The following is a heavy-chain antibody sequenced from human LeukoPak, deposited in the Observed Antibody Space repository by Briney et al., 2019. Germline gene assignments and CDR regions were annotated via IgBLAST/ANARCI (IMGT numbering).Heavy chain of an antibody. CDR3: ARNVGYSYGLNYYYYMDV. CDR1: GFTFSSYG. Sequence: QAGRSLRLSCAASGFTFSSYGMHWVRQAPGKGLEWVVVIWYDGSNKYYADSVKGRFTISRDNSKNTLYLQMNSLRAEDTAVYYCARNVGYSYGLNYYYYMDVWGKGTTVTVSS. D-gene: IGHD5-18*01. J-gene: IGHJ6*03. V-gene: IGHV3-33*01. CDR2: IWYDGSNK.